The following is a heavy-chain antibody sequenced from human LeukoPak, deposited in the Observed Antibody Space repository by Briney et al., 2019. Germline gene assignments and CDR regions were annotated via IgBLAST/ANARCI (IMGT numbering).Heavy chain of an antibody. CDR1: GFSFSSYA. J-gene: IGHJ4*02. CDR3: AEDRYSGLNTIDY. V-gene: IGHV3-30*18. Sequence: GGSLRLSCAASGFSFSSYALSWVRQAPGKGLEWVAVISYDGSYKFYADSVKGRFTISRDNSKSTLYLQLNSLRAEDTAVYYCAEDRYSGLNTIDYWGQGTLVTVSS. CDR2: ISYDGSYK. D-gene: IGHD6-13*01.